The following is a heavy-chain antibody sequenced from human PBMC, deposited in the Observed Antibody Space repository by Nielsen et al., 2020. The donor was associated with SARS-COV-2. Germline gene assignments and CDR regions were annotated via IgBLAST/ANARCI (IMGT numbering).Heavy chain of an antibody. CDR3: ARDQVGSSAGYFDY. CDR1: GFTVSSNY. V-gene: IGHV3-53*05. D-gene: IGHD6-6*01. J-gene: IGHJ4*02. CDR2: IYSGGST. Sequence: GGSLRLSCAASGFTVSSNYMSWVRQAPGKGLEWVSVIYSGGSTYYADSVKGRFTISRDNSKNTLYLQMNSLRAEDTAVYYCARDQVGSSAGYFDYWGQGTLVTVSS.